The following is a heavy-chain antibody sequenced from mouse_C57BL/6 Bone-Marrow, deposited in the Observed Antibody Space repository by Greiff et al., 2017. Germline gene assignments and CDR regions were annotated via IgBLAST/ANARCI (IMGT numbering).Heavy chain of an antibody. V-gene: IGHV1-58*01. CDR2: IYIGNGYT. Sequence: EVKLVESGAELVRPGSSVKMSCKTSGYTFTSYGINWVKQRPGQGLEWIGYIYIGNGYTEYNEKFKGKATLTSDTSSSTAYMQLSSLTSEDSAIYFCALGDYYGSSYYAMDYWGQGTSVTVSS. D-gene: IGHD1-1*01. CDR3: ALGDYYGSSYYAMDY. CDR1: GYTFTSYG. J-gene: IGHJ4*01.